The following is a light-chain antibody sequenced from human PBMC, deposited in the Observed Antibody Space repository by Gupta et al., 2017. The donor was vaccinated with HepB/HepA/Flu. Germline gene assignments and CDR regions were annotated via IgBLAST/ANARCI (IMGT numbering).Light chain of an antibody. CDR3: QQYHSWPQT. Sequence: IVMTQSPATLSLSPGERATLSCRASQSVDSDLAWYQQKPGQAPRLPISLAFNRASGVPVRFRGRWSWTDFTLTITSLQSEDSAVYLCQQYHSWPQTFGPGTKVEIK. J-gene: IGKJ1*01. CDR1: QSVDSD. V-gene: IGKV3-15*01. CDR2: LAF.